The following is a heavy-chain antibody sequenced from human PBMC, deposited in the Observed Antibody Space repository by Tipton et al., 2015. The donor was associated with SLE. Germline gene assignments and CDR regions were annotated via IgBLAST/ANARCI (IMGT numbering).Heavy chain of an antibody. V-gene: IGHV3-21*01. J-gene: IGHJ3*02. CDR2: ISSSSSYI. CDR3: ARSGSYYNDAFDI. Sequence: SLRLSCAASGFTFSSYSMNWVRQAPGKGLEWVSSISSSSSYIYYADSVKGRFTISRDNAKNSLYLQMNSLRAEDTAVYYCARSGSYYNDAFDIWGQGTMVIVSS. CDR1: GFTFSSYS. D-gene: IGHD1-26*01.